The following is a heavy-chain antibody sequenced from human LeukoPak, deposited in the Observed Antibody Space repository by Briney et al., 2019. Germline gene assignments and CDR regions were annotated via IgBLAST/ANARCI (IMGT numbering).Heavy chain of an antibody. CDR1: GFPFSTYD. CDR3: AGAQEVRTKGGRYGMDV. CDR2: IGIAGDI. J-gene: IGHJ6*02. V-gene: IGHV3-13*04. Sequence: TGGSLRLPCAASGFPFSTYDMHWVRQAPGKGLEWVSGIGIAGDIASADSVKGRFTISRENAKNYLYLQKNSLIAGDTAAYFYAGAQEVRTKGGRYGMDVWGQGTMVTVSS. D-gene: IGHD2-15*01.